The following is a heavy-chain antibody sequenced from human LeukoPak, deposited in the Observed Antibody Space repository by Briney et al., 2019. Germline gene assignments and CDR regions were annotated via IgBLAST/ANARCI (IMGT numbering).Heavy chain of an antibody. Sequence: GGSLILSCTASGFTFGDYAMSWFRQAPGKGLEWVGFIRCKAYGGTTEYAASVKGRFTISRDDSKSIAYLQMNSLKTEDTAVYYCTRGIRFLEWLSAYWGQGTLVTVSS. CDR1: GFTFGDYA. D-gene: IGHD3-3*01. J-gene: IGHJ4*02. V-gene: IGHV3-49*03. CDR2: IRCKAYGGTT. CDR3: TRGIRFLEWLSAY.